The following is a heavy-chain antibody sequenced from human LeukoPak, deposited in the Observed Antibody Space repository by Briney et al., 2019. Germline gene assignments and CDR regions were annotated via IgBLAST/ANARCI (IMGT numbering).Heavy chain of an antibody. CDR1: GYTFTSYG. D-gene: IGHD6-13*01. J-gene: IGHJ6*02. CDR3: ASSAGTSHGMDV. CDR2: MNPNSGNT. Sequence: ASVKVSCKASGYTFTSYGISWVRQAPGQGLEWMGWMNPNSGNTGYAQKFQGRVTMTRNTSISTAYMELSSLRSEDTAVYYCASSAGTSHGMDVWGQGTTVTVSS. V-gene: IGHV1-8*02.